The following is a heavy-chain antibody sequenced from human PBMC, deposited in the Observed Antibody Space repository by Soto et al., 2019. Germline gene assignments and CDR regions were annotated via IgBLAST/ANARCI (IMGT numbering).Heavy chain of an antibody. D-gene: IGHD1-26*01. CDR2: ISGSGGST. CDR3: AKDLPDPSGSNSFPMDV. Sequence: GGSLRLPCAASGFTFSSYAMSWVRQAPGKGLEWVSAISGSGGSTYYADSVKGRFTISRDNSKNTLYLQMNSLRAEDTAVYYCAKDLPDPSGSNSFPMDVWGQGTTVTVSS. V-gene: IGHV3-23*01. CDR1: GFTFSSYA. J-gene: IGHJ6*02.